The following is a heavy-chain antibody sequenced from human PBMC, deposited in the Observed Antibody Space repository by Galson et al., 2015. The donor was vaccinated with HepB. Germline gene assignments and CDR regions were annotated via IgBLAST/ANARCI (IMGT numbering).Heavy chain of an antibody. V-gene: IGHV3-23*01. Sequence: SLRLSCAASGFTFSSFAMTWVRQAPGKGLEWVSGISGSGDKTYYADPVKGRFTISRDNSKDTLYLQMNSLRVEDTAIYYCAKNLNRYFDWSTIDYWGQGILVTASS. CDR2: ISGSGDKT. CDR3: AKNLNRYFDWSTIDY. CDR1: GFTFSSFA. J-gene: IGHJ4*02. D-gene: IGHD3-9*01.